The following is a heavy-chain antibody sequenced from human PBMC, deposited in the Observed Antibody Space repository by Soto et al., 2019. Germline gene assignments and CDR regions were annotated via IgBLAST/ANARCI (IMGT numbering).Heavy chain of an antibody. CDR1: GGSMSTSYY. CDR3: AILWFGEADY. J-gene: IGHJ4*02. CDR2: IYYSGST. D-gene: IGHD3-10*01. V-gene: IGHV4-39*01. Sequence: QLQLQASGPGLLKPSETLSLTCTVSGGSMSTSYYWGWIRQPPGKGLEWIGSIYYSGSTYYNPSLKTRVIISVDTSKNQFSLKLTSVTAAETSVYYCAILWFGEADYWGQGTLVTVSS.